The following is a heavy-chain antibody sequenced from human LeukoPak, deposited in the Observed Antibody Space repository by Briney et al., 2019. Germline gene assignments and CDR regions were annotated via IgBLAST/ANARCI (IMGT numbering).Heavy chain of an antibody. D-gene: IGHD3-22*01. Sequence: GGSLRLSCAASGFTFSDYYMSWIRQAPGKGLEGVSYISSSGSTIYYADSVKGRFTISRDNAKNSLYLQMNSLRAEDTAVYYCARDYYYYDSSGYYYWGQGTLVTVSS. V-gene: IGHV3-11*01. CDR2: ISSSGSTI. CDR3: ARDYYYYDSSGYYY. J-gene: IGHJ4*02. CDR1: GFTFSDYY.